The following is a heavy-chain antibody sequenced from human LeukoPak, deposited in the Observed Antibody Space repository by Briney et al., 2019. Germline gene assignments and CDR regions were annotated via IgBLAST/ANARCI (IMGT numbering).Heavy chain of an antibody. CDR2: ISYDGSNK. CDR3: ARDVSKAAAGYDY. V-gene: IGHV3-30-3*01. CDR1: GFTSSSYA. Sequence: GGSLRLSCAASGFTSSSYAMHWVRQAPGKGLEWVAVISYDGSNKYYADSVKGRFTISRDNSKNTLYLQMNSLRAEDTAVYYCARDVSKAAAGYDYWGQGTLVTVSS. J-gene: IGHJ4*02. D-gene: IGHD6-13*01.